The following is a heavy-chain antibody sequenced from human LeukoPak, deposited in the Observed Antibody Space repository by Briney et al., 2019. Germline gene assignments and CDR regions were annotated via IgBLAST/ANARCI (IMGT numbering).Heavy chain of an antibody. CDR3: ARSRPYYDFWSGSATVYYMDV. CDR1: GGSFSGYY. CDR2: INHSGST. D-gene: IGHD3-3*01. V-gene: IGHV4-34*01. Sequence: ETLSLTCAVYGGSFSGYYWSWIRQPPGKGLEWIGEINHSGSTNYNPSLKSRVTISVGTSKNQFSLKLSSVTAADTAVYYCARSRPYYDFWSGSATVYYMDVWGKGTTVTVSS. J-gene: IGHJ6*03.